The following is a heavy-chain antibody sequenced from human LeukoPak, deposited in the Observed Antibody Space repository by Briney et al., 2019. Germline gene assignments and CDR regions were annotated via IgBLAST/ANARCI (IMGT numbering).Heavy chain of an antibody. V-gene: IGHV4-34*01. Sequence: SETLSLTCAVYGGSFSGYYWSWIRQPPGKGLEWIGEINHSGSTNYNPSLKSRVTISVDTSKNQFSLKLSSVTAADTAVHYCARRKTYYDILTGYYSNWFDPWGQGTLVTVSS. CDR1: GGSFSGYY. CDR3: ARRKTYYDILTGYYSNWFDP. J-gene: IGHJ5*02. D-gene: IGHD3-9*01. CDR2: INHSGST.